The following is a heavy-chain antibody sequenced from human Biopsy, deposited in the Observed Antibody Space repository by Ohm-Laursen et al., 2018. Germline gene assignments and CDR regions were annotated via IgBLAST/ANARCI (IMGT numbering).Heavy chain of an antibody. CDR3: TGDSGGLGDY. CDR1: GFTLSDHY. D-gene: IGHD2-8*02. Sequence: SLRLSCTASGFTLSDHYVEWVRQAPGKGLEWVSRIHGDERSATYAEPVKGRFTISRDNAKNTLHLQMNSLRAEDTAVYYCTGDSGGLGDYWGQGTLVTVSS. CDR2: IHGDERSA. V-gene: IGHV3-74*03. J-gene: IGHJ4*02.